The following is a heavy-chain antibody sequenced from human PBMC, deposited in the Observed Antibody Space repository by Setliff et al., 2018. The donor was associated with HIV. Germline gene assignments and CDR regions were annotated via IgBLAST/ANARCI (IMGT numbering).Heavy chain of an antibody. D-gene: IGHD3-3*01. V-gene: IGHV4-59*11. CDR1: GGSITSHY. Sequence: PSETLSLTCSVSGGSITSHYWTWIRQPPGKGLEWIGVISYSGSPHYNPSLKSRVTIGMDTSKNQVSLTLSSVTAVDTAVYYCAGERPSTYDFWSGYYTTPFFDYWGQGTLVTVSS. CDR3: AGERPSTYDFWSGYYTTPFFDY. J-gene: IGHJ4*02. CDR2: ISYSGSP.